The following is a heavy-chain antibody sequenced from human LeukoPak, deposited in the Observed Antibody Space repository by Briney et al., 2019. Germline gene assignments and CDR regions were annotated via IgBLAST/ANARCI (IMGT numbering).Heavy chain of an antibody. CDR3: AVGHYYHSSGYLFDY. Sequence: SETLSLTCTVSGGSISSGYYYWSWIRQPPGKGLEWIGYIYYSGSTYYTPSLKSRVTISVDTSKNQFSLKLSSVTAADTAVYYCAVGHYYHSSGYLFDYWGQGALVTVSS. J-gene: IGHJ4*02. D-gene: IGHD3-22*01. CDR1: GGSISSGYYY. CDR2: IYYSGST. V-gene: IGHV4-30-4*01.